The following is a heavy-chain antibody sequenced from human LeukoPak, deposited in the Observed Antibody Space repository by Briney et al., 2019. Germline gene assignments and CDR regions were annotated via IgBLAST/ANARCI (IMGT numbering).Heavy chain of an antibody. J-gene: IGHJ4*02. Sequence: SETLSLTCAVYGGSFSGYYWSWIRQPPGKGLEWIGEINHSGSTNYNPSLKSRVTISVDTSKNQFSLKLSSVTAADTAVYYCARDNIAAAGRFLDYWGQGTLVTVSS. V-gene: IGHV4-34*01. CDR1: GGSFSGYY. D-gene: IGHD6-13*01. CDR3: ARDNIAAAGRFLDY. CDR2: INHSGST.